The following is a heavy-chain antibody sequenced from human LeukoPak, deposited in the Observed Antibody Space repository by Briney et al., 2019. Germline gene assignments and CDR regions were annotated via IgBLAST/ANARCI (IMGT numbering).Heavy chain of an antibody. Sequence: EASVKVSCKASGYTFTGYYMHWVRQAPGQGLEWMGWINPNSGGTNYAQKFQGWVTMTRDTSISTAYMELSRLRSDDTAVYYCARDRDSSSWYKYWGQGTLVTVSS. J-gene: IGHJ4*02. CDR1: GYTFTGYY. CDR3: ARDRDSSSWYKY. D-gene: IGHD6-13*01. V-gene: IGHV1-2*04. CDR2: INPNSGGT.